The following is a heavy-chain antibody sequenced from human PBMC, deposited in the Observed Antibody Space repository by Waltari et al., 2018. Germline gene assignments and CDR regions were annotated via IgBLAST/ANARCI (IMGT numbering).Heavy chain of an antibody. CDR1: GGSFSGYY. D-gene: IGHD2-2*01. CDR3: ASPWGYCSSTSCLYP. V-gene: IGHV4-34*01. J-gene: IGHJ5*02. CDR2: INHSGST. Sequence: QVQLQQWGAGLLKPSETLSLTCAVYGGSFSGYYWSWIRQPPGKGLEWIGEINHSGSTNSNPSLKSRGTISVDTSKNQFSLKLSSVTAADTAVYYCASPWGYCSSTSCLYPWGQGTLVTVSS.